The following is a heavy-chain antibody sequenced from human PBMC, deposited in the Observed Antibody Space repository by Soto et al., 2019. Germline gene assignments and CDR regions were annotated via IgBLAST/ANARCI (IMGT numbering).Heavy chain of an antibody. Sequence: ASVKVSCTASGYSLTYYHIHWVRQAPGQGLEWMGWIRAYNGKTNYAQKLKGRVTMTTDTSTSTAYMELRSLRSDDTAVYYCVREVSSGPEVRYFGYWGQGTLVTVSS. J-gene: IGHJ4*02. CDR3: VREVSSGPEVRYFGY. CDR1: GYSLTYYH. D-gene: IGHD6-19*01. CDR2: IRAYNGKT. V-gene: IGHV1-18*04.